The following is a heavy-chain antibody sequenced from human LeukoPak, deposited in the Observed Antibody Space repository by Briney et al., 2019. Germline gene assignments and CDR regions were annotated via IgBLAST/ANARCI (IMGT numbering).Heavy chain of an antibody. CDR2: ISGSGGST. CDR3: AKAGYGSGSYYNNWFDP. CDR1: GFTFSSYA. J-gene: IGHJ5*02. Sequence: GGSLRLSCTASGFTFSSYAMSWVRQAPGKGLEWVSAISGSGGSTYYADSVKGRFTISRDNSKNTLYLQMNSLRAEDTAVYYCAKAGYGSGSYYNNWFDPWGQGTLVTVSS. D-gene: IGHD3-10*01. V-gene: IGHV3-23*01.